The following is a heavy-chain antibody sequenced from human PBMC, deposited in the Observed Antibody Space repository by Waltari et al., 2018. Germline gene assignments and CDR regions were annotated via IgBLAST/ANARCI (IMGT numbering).Heavy chain of an antibody. J-gene: IGHJ6*03. Sequence: QVQLQQWGAGLLKPSETLSLTCDVFGGSLSGYHWTWIRQPPGKVLELIGEINDSGRTTYNPSLESRVTVSIDTANNQFSLRVRSVTAADTAVYYCARVFGYYYYYMDVWGKGTTVTISS. CDR1: GGSLSGYH. D-gene: IGHD3-3*01. CDR2: INDSGRT. V-gene: IGHV4-34*02. CDR3: ARVFGYYYYYMDV.